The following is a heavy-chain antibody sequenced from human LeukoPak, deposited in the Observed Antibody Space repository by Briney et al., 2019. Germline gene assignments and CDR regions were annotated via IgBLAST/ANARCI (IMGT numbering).Heavy chain of an antibody. D-gene: IGHD3-22*01. V-gene: IGHV4-61*01. J-gene: IGHJ1*01. Sequence: SETLSLTCSVSGGSVSSGSYYWSWIRQPPGKGLEWIGYIFYSGTTKYNPSLKSRVTISVDTSKNQFSLKLSSVTAADTAVYYCARDDSSGYIYFRHWGQGTLVTVSS. CDR3: ARDDSSGYIYFRH. CDR2: IFYSGTT. CDR1: GGSVSSGSYY.